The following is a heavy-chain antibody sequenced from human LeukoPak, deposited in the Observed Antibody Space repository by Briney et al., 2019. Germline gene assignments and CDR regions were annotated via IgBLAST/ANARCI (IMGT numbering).Heavy chain of an antibody. D-gene: IGHD3-22*01. V-gene: IGHV3-30*14. Sequence: SGGSLRLSCAASGFTFSSYAMHWVRQAPGKGLEWVAVISYDGSNKYSADSVKGRFTISRDNSKNTLYLQMSSLRAEDTAVYYCVKAAYDSSGYYFDYWGQGTLVTVSS. J-gene: IGHJ4*02. CDR2: ISYDGSNK. CDR3: VKAAYDSSGYYFDY. CDR1: GFTFSSYA.